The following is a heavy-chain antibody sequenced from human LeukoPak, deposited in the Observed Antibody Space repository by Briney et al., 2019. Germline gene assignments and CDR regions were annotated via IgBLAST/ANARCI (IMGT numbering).Heavy chain of an antibody. D-gene: IGHD6-19*01. J-gene: IGHJ4*02. CDR2: IYYSGST. CDR1: GGSISSGDYY. CDR3: ARDRGYSSGYYIDY. Sequence: SETLSLTCTVSGGSISSGDYYWSWIRQPPGQGLEWIGYIYYSGSTYYNPSFKSRVTISVDTSKNQFSLKLSSVTAADTAVYYCARDRGYSSGYYIDYWGQGTLVTVSS. V-gene: IGHV4-30-4*08.